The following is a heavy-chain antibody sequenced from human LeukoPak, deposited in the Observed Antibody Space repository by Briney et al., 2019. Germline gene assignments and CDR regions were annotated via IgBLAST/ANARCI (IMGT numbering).Heavy chain of an antibody. Sequence: GGSLRLSCAASGFTFSSYWMHWVRQAPGKGLVWVSRINTDGSSTSYADSVKGRFTISRDNAKNTLYLQMNSLRAEDTAVYYCASNHYYDSSGYYREHYYFDYWGQGTLVTVSS. CDR2: INTDGSST. J-gene: IGHJ4*02. CDR3: ASNHYYDSSGYYREHYYFDY. CDR1: GFTFSSYW. D-gene: IGHD3-22*01. V-gene: IGHV3-74*01.